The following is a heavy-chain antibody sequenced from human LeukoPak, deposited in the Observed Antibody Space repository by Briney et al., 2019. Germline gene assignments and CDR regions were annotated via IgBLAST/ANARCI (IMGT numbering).Heavy chain of an antibody. CDR3: AKTQLGYCTGGSCYLLFDY. CDR2: ISDTGGST. CDR1: GFTFSNYA. V-gene: IGHV3-23*01. Sequence: GGSLRLSCAASGFTFSNYAVSWVRQAPGKGLEWVSTISDTGGSTYYADSVKGRFTISRDNSKNTLYLQMNSLRAEDTAVYYCAKTQLGYCTGGSCYLLFDYWGQGTLVTVSS. D-gene: IGHD2-15*01. J-gene: IGHJ4*02.